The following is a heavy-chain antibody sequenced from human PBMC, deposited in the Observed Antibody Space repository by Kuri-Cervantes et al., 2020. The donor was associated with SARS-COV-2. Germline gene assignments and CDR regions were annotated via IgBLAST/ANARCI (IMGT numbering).Heavy chain of an antibody. J-gene: IGHJ5*02. CDR2: IIPIFGTA. V-gene: IGHV1-69*13. D-gene: IGHD3-3*01. CDR1: GGTFSSYA. Sequence: SVKVSCKASGGTFSSYAISWVRQAPGQGLEWMGGIIPIFGTANYAQKFQGRVTITADESTSTAYMELSSLRSEDTAVYYCARIKATPPQYYDFWSGFYTHNWFDPWGQGTLVTVSS. CDR3: ARIKATPPQYYDFWSGFYTHNWFDP.